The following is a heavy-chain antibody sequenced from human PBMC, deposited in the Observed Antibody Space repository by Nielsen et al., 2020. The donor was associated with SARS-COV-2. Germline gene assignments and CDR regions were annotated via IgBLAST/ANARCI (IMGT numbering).Heavy chain of an antibody. J-gene: IGHJ6*02. CDR2: IDPGDSQT. CDR3: ARHGAHCSDETRYSYGMDV. CDR1: GKTFSNFW. V-gene: IGHV5-10-1*01. D-gene: IGHD2-15*01. Sequence: GESLKISCKGSGKTFSNFWITWVRQVPGKGLEWMGRIDPGDSQTNYSPSFQGHVTMSVDKSINTAYLQWSSLRASDTALYYCARHGAHCSDETRYSYGMDVWGQGTTVTVSS.